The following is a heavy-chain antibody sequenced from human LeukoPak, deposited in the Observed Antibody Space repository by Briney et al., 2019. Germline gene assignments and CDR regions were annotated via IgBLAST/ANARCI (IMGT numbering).Heavy chain of an antibody. CDR3: ARDHNYAFDN. J-gene: IGHJ4*02. CDR1: GFPFIEYS. V-gene: IGHV3-48*01. CDR2: IGIDSGNT. D-gene: IGHD1-1*01. Sequence: PGGSLRLSCTASGFPFIEYSMNWVRQAPVKGLEWISYIGIDSGNTKYADSVRGRFTISADKAKNSLHLQMNSLRVEDTAVYYCARDHNYAFDNWGQGTLVSVAS.